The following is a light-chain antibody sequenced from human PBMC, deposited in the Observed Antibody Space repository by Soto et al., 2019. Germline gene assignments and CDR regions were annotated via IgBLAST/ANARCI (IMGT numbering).Light chain of an antibody. Sequence: DIQMTQSPSTLSASVGDRVTITCRASQSISTWLAWYQQKPGKAPKLLIYKAINLQSGVPSRVSGSGSGTEFSLTINSLHPDDFATYYCQRYNDFQYIFGQGTKLEMK. CDR2: KAI. CDR1: QSISTW. J-gene: IGKJ2*01. V-gene: IGKV1-5*03. CDR3: QRYNDFQYI.